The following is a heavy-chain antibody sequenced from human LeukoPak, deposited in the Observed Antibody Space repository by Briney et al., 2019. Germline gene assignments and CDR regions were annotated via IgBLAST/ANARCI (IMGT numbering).Heavy chain of an antibody. CDR3: GKASLYLVWGPPPHYFDY. D-gene: IGHD3-16*01. CDR1: GFTFSSYA. CDR2: ISGSGGST. V-gene: IGHV3-23*01. Sequence: GGSLRLSCAASGFTFSSYAMSWVRQAPGKGLEWVSAISGSGGSTYYADSVKGRFTISRDNSKNTLYLQMNSLRAEDTAVYYCGKASLYLVWGPPPHYFDYWGQGTLVTVSS. J-gene: IGHJ4*02.